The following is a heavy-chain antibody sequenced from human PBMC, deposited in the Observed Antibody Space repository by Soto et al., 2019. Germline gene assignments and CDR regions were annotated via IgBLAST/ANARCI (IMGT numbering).Heavy chain of an antibody. V-gene: IGHV4-59*01. Sequence: SETLSLTCTVSGGSISSYDWSWIRQPPGKGLEWIGYIYYSGSTNYNPSLKRRVTISVDTSKNQFSLKLSFVTAADTSLYSCASGGYGRSGYYYCFDPWGQGTPVTVSS. D-gene: IGHD3-22*01. CDR3: ASGGYGRSGYYYCFDP. CDR1: GGSISSYD. CDR2: IYYSGST. J-gene: IGHJ5*02.